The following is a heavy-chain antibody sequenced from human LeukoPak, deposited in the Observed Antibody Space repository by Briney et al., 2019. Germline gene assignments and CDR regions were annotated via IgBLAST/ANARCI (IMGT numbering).Heavy chain of an antibody. Sequence: GGSLRLSCAASGFTFSSYGMHWVRQAPGKGLEWVAVISYDGSNKYYADSVKGRFTISRDNSKNTLYLQMNSLRAEDTAVYYCAKGGEATVTCFDYWGQGTLVTVSS. CDR3: AKGGEATVTCFDY. V-gene: IGHV3-30*18. CDR1: GFTFSSYG. D-gene: IGHD4-17*01. J-gene: IGHJ4*02. CDR2: ISYDGSNK.